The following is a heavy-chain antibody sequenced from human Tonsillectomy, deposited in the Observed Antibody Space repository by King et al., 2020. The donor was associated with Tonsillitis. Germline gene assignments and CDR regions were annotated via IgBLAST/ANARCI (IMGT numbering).Heavy chain of an antibody. D-gene: IGHD3-22*01. CDR2: IRSKDYGGTT. Sequence: QLVQSGGGLVQPGRSLRLSCSGSGFRFGDYGMAWVRQAPGKGLEWFGFIRSKDYGGTTSYAASVKGRFTISRDDSRSIAYLQMNSLKTEDTALYYCYGTNYHDRRGYYNYWGQGTLVTVSS. CDR1: GFRFGDYG. J-gene: IGHJ4*02. V-gene: IGHV3-49*04. CDR3: YGTNYHDRRGYYNY.